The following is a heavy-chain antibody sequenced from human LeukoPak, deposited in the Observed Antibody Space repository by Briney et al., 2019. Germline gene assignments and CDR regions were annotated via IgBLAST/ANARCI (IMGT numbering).Heavy chain of an antibody. CDR3: ASLGTTGTTDDAFDI. J-gene: IGHJ3*02. V-gene: IGHV5-51*01. Sequence: GESPKISCRGSGYSFTSYWIGWVRQMPGKGLEWMGIIYPGDSDTRYSPSFQGQVTISADKSISTAYLQWSSLKASDTAMYYCASLGTTGTTDDAFDIWGQGTMVTVSS. D-gene: IGHD1-1*01. CDR2: IYPGDSDT. CDR1: GYSFTSYW.